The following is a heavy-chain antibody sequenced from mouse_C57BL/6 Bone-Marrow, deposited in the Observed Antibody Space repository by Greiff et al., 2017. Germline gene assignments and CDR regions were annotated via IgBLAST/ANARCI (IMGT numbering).Heavy chain of an antibody. V-gene: IGHV1-64*01. Sequence: VQLQQPGAELVKPGASVKLSCTASGYTFTSYWMHWVKQRPGQGLEWIGMIHPNSGSTNYNEKFKSKATLTVDKSSSTAYMQLSSLTSEDSAVYYCARSDGTPYFDYWGQGTALTVSS. J-gene: IGHJ2*01. CDR1: GYTFTSYW. CDR2: IHPNSGST. D-gene: IGHD4-1*01. CDR3: ARSDGTPYFDY.